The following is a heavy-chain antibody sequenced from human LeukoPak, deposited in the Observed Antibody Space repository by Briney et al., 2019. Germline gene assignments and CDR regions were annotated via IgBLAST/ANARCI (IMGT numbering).Heavy chain of an antibody. CDR2: ISGSSSYI. Sequence: GGSLRLSCAASGFTFSSYSMNWVRQAPGKGLEWVSSISGSSSYIYYADSVKGRFTISRDNAKNSLYLQMNSPRAEDTAVYYCARDNPDRYCSSTSCYQDYWGQGTLVTVSS. V-gene: IGHV3-21*01. CDR3: ARDNPDRYCSSTSCYQDY. CDR1: GFTFSSYS. D-gene: IGHD2-2*01. J-gene: IGHJ4*02.